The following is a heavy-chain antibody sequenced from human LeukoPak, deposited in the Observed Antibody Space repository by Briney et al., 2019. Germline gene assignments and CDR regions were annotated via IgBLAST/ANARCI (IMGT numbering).Heavy chain of an antibody. D-gene: IGHD6-13*01. CDR1: GGSISSYY. J-gene: IGHJ6*02. V-gene: IGHV4-59*01. CDR2: IYYSGST. CDR3: ARVSSSWYPNYYYGMDV. Sequence: SETLSLTCTVSGGSISSYYWSWIRQPPGKGLEWIGYIYYSGSTNYNPSLKSRVTISVDTSKNQFSLKLSSVTAADTAVYYCARVSSSWYPNYYYGMDVWGQGTTVTVSS.